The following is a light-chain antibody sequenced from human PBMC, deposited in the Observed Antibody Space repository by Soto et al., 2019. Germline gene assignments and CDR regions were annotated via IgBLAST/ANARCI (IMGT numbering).Light chain of an antibody. CDR2: DTS. J-gene: IGLJ1*01. CDR1: TGAVTSGHY. CDR3: LLSYSGARAGV. V-gene: IGLV7-46*01. Sequence: QAVVTQEPSLTVSPGGTVTLTCGSSTGAVTSGHYPYWFQQKPGQAPRTLICDTSNKHSWTPARFSGSLLGGKAALTLSGAQPEDEAEYYCLLSYSGARAGVFGTGTKLTVL.